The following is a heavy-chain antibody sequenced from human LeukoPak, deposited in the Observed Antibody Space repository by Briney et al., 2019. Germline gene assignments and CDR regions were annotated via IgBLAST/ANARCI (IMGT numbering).Heavy chain of an antibody. J-gene: IGHJ2*01. CDR2: IYNSGST. V-gene: IGHV4-30-2*06. Sequence: PLSLTCAVSGGSITSGGYSWSWIRQSPGKGLEWIGYIYNSGSTYYNPSLKSRVTISVDRSKNQFSLKLNSVTAADTAVYYCARGGGWYFDLWGRGTLVTVSS. CDR1: GGSITSGGYS. CDR3: ARGGGWYFDL.